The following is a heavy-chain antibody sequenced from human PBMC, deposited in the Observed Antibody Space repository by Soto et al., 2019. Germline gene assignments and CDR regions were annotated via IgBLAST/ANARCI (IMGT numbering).Heavy chain of an antibody. Sequence: SETLSLTCAVDGRSFSGYYWSWIRLPPGKGLEWIGEINHSGSTNYNPSLKSRVTISVDTSKNQFSLKLSSVTAADTAVYYCARGQGVPALRNWFDPWGQGTLVTVSS. D-gene: IGHD2-2*01. CDR1: GRSFSGYY. CDR2: INHSGST. V-gene: IGHV4-34*01. CDR3: ARGQGVPALRNWFDP. J-gene: IGHJ5*02.